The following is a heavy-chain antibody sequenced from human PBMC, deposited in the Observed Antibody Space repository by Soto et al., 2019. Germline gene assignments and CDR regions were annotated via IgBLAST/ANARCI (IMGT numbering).Heavy chain of an antibody. Sequence: QLQLQESGPGLVKPSETLSLTCTVSGGSISGTSSYWSWIRQSPGTGLEWIGNVFYNGSTNCNPSLKNRVTISVAQSKIQFSLKLSSVTAADTALYYRARQFKAVSDFDAFDIWGQGTMVTVSS. V-gene: IGHV4-39*01. CDR1: GGSISGTSSY. CDR2: VFYNGST. J-gene: IGHJ3*02. D-gene: IGHD6-19*01. CDR3: ARQFKAVSDFDAFDI.